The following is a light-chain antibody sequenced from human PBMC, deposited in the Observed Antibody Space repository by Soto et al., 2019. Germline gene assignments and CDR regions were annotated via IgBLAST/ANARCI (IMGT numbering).Light chain of an antibody. CDR3: QQYSFYAT. J-gene: IGKJ1*01. CDR1: QTISSW. Sequence: DIQMTQSPSTLSASVGVRVTITCRGSQTISSWLAWYQQKPGKAPKLLIYKASTLESGVPSRFSGSGSGTDFTLTVTSLQPEDFATYYCQQYSFYATFGQGTKVEI. CDR2: KAS. V-gene: IGKV1-5*03.